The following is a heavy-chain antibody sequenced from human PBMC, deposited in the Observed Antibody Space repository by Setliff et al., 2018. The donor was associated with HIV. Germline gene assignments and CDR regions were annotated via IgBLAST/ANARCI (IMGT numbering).Heavy chain of an antibody. D-gene: IGHD3-3*01. Sequence: LSLTCAVYGGSFSGYYWSWIRQPPGRGLEWIAEINHSGTTNFNPSLKSRVAISVDTSKNQFSLRLNSVTAADTAVYYCARGRAGRNYDFWSGLDYWGQGTQVTVSS. CDR2: INHSGTT. V-gene: IGHV4-34*01. CDR1: GGSFSGYY. J-gene: IGHJ4*02. CDR3: ARGRAGRNYDFWSGLDY.